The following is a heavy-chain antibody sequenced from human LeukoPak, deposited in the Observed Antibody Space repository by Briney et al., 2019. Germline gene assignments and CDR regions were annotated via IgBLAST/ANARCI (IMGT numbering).Heavy chain of an antibody. V-gene: IGHV3-53*05. CDR3: AKDRLSITIFGVAGDY. D-gene: IGHD3-3*01. J-gene: IGHJ4*02. CDR2: IYSGGST. CDR1: GFTVSSNY. Sequence: GGSLRLSCAASGFTVSSNYMSWVRQAPGKGLEWVSVIYSGGSTYYADSVKGRFTISRDNSKNTLYLQMNSLRAEDTAVYYCAKDRLSITIFGVAGDYWGQGTLVTVSS.